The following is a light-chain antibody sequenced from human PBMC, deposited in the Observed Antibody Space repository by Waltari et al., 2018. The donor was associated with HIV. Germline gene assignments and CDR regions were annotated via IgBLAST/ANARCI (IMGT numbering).Light chain of an antibody. CDR3: QQYYSTPTWT. CDR2: WAS. CDR1: QSVLYSSNNKNY. Sequence: DIVMTQSPDSLAVSLGERATINFKSSQSVLYSSNNKNYLAWYQQKPGQPPKLLIYWASTRESGVPDRFSGSGSGTDFTLTISSLQAEDVAVYYCQQYYSTPTWTFGQGTKVEIK. J-gene: IGKJ1*01. V-gene: IGKV4-1*01.